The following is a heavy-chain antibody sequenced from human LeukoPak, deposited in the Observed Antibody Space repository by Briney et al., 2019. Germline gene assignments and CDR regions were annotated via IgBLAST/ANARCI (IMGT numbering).Heavy chain of an antibody. D-gene: IGHD4-23*01. CDR2: IWFDGNKK. J-gene: IGHJ4*02. V-gene: IGHV3-33*08. CDR1: GFGFSGYG. CDR3: AGDVRHHYGGNSGGYFDY. Sequence: PGKSLRLSCVASGFGFSGYGMHWVRQAPGKGLEWVAVIWFDGNKKFYGDSVKGRFTISRDNSKNTLYLQMNSLRAEDTAVYYCAGDVRHHYGGNSGGYFDYWGQGTLVTVSS.